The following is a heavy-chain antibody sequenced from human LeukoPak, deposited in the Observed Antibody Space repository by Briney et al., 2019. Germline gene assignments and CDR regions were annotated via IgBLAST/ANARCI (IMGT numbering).Heavy chain of an antibody. CDR1: GYTFTSYY. D-gene: IGHD4-23*01. CDR2: INPSCGST. Sequence: ASVKFSCMASGYTFTSYYMHWVRQAPGQGLEWMGIINPSCGSTSYAQKFQGRVTMTRDTSTSTVYMELSSLRSEDTAVYYCARKFGGNSEYFQHWGQGTLVTVSS. V-gene: IGHV1-46*01. CDR3: ARKFGGNSEYFQH. J-gene: IGHJ1*01.